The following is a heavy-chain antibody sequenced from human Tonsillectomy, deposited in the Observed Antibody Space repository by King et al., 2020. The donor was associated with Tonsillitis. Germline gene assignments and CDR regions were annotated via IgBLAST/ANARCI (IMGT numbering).Heavy chain of an antibody. CDR1: GFTFSSYG. J-gene: IGHJ4*02. V-gene: IGHV3-33*08. Sequence: QVQLVESGGGVVQPGRSLRLSCAASGFTFSSYGMHWVRQAPGKGLEWVAVIWYDGSNKYYADSVKGRFTISRDNSKNTLYLQMNSLRAEDTAVYYCARDIGGGTSGDFWGQGTLVTVSS. D-gene: IGHD2-2*01. CDR2: IWYDGSNK. CDR3: ARDIGGGTSGDF.